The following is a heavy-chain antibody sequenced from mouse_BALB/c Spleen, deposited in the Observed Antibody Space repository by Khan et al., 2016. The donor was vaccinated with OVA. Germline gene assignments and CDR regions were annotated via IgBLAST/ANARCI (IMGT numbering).Heavy chain of an antibody. D-gene: IGHD2-10*01. CDR2: INTYTGEP. Sequence: QVQLKQSGPELKKPGETVKISCKASGYTFTNYGMNWVKQSPGKALKWMGWINTYTGEPTYADDFKERFAFSLETSASTAYLQINNLKNEDTATYFCARPPYFSYTLDYWGQGTSVTVSS. V-gene: IGHV9-3-1*01. J-gene: IGHJ4*01. CDR1: GYTFTNYG. CDR3: ARPPYFSYTLDY.